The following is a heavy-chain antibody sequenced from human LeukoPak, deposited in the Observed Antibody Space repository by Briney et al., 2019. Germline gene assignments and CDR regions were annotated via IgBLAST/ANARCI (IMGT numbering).Heavy chain of an antibody. J-gene: IGHJ3*02. CDR2: IYPSGST. CDR1: GGSITSGSFY. V-gene: IGHV4-61*02. Sequence: SETLSLTCTVSGGSITSGSFYWSWIRQPAGNGLEWIGRIYPSGSTNYSPSLKSRVTISVHTSKNQFSLKLSSVTAADTAVYYCARDRGLRNYYDSSGYYRDAFDIWGQGTMVTVSS. D-gene: IGHD3-22*01. CDR3: ARDRGLRNYYDSSGYYRDAFDI.